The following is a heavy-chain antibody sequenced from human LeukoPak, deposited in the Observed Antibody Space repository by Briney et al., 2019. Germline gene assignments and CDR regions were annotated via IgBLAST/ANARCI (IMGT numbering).Heavy chain of an antibody. J-gene: IGHJ4*02. CDR2: IYHSGST. V-gene: IGHV4-30-2*01. CDR3: ARATSTVPLYDY. Sequence: PSETLSLTCAVSGGSISSGGYSWSWIRQPPGKGLERIGYIYHSGSTYYNPSLKSRVTISVDRSKNQFSLKLSSVTAADTAVYYCARATSTVPLYDYWGQGTLVTVSS. D-gene: IGHD4-17*01. CDR1: GGSISSGGYS.